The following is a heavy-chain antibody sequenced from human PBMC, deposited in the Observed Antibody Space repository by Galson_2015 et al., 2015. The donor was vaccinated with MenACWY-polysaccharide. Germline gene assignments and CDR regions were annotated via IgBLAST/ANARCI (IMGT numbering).Heavy chain of an antibody. CDR1: GFAFSNYG. V-gene: IGHV3-23*01. CDR3: AREGFCSGGTCYFYDY. Sequence: SLRLSCAASGFAFSNYGMAWVRQAPGKGREWGSALSQTTTTYYSASVKGRFTTSRDNSKNTLYLQMNSLRVEDTAVYYCAREGFCSGGTCYFYDYWGQGILVTVSA. D-gene: IGHD2-15*01. CDR2: LSQTTTT. J-gene: IGHJ4*02.